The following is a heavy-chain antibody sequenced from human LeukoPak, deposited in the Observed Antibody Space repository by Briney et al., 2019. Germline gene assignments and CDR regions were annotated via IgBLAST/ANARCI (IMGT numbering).Heavy chain of an antibody. CDR2: IYYSGST. J-gene: IGHJ5*02. V-gene: IGHV4-61*01. CDR1: GGSVSSGSYY. Sequence: SETLSLTCTVSGGSVSSGSYYWSWIRQPPGKGLEWIGYIYYSGSTNYNPSLKSRVTISVDTSKNQFSLKLSSVTAADTAVYYCARGLQSWFDPWGQGTLVTVYS. CDR3: ARGLQSWFDP.